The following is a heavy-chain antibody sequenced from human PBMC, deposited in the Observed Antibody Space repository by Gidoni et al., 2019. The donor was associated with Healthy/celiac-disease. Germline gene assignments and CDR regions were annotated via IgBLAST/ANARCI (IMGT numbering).Heavy chain of an antibody. CDR3: ARSPVQTDAFDY. J-gene: IGHJ4*02. V-gene: IGHV3-21*01. CDR1: GFTFSSYS. CDR2: ISSSSSYR. Sequence: EVQLVESGGGLVKPGGSLSLSCAASGFTFSSYSMNWVRQAPGKGLEWGSSISSSSSYRYYADSVKGRFTISRDNAKNSLYLQMNSLRAEDTAVYYCARSPVQTDAFDYWGQGTLVTVSS.